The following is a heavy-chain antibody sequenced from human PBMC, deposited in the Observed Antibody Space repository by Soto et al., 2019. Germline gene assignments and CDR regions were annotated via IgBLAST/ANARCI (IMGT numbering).Heavy chain of an antibody. D-gene: IGHD1-1*01. V-gene: IGHV1-18*01. CDR2: LSGYNGNA. J-gene: IGHJ6*02. Sequence: QVQLVQSGGEVKKPGASVKVSCKASGYSFNSNGISWVRQAPGQGLEWMGWLSGYNGNAYYAPKVQVRVTMTTDTSMRIAYMELRSLRSDDTAVYYCARGTDSLYGMDVWGQGTTVTVSS. CDR3: ARGTDSLYGMDV. CDR1: GYSFNSNG.